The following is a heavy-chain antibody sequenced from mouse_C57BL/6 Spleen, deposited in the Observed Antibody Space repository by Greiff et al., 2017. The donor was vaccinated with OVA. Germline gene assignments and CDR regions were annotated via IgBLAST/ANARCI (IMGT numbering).Heavy chain of an antibody. CDR2: IRNKANGYTT. CDR1: GFTFTDYY. D-gene: IGHD4-1*01. Sequence: EVKLVESGGGLVQPGGSLSLSCAASGFTFTDYYMSWVRQPPGKALEWLGFIRNKANGYTTEYSASVKGRFTISRDNSQSILYLQMNALRAEDSATYYCARYTPNWDAMDYWGQGTSVTVSS. CDR3: ARYTPNWDAMDY. V-gene: IGHV7-3*01. J-gene: IGHJ4*01.